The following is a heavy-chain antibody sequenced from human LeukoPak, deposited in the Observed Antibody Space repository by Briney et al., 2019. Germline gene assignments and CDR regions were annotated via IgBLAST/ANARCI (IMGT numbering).Heavy chain of an antibody. CDR1: GYTFTGYY. CDR2: INPNSGGT. J-gene: IGHJ4*02. V-gene: IGHV1-2*02. Sequence: ASVKVSCKASGYTFTGYYMHWVRQAPGQGLEWMGWINPNSGGTNYAQKFQGRVTMTRDTSISTAYMELSRLRSDDTAVYYCAIYSSSWYGIDYWGQGTLVTVSS. CDR3: AIYSSSWYGIDY. D-gene: IGHD6-13*01.